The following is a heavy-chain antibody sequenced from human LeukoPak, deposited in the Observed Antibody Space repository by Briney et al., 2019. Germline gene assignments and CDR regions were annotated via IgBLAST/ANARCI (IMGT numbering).Heavy chain of an antibody. V-gene: IGHV3-21*01. CDR2: ISSSSSNI. CDR1: GFTFSSYA. J-gene: IGHJ4*02. Sequence: PGGSLRLSCAASGFTFSSYAMNWVRQAPGQGLEWVSSISSSSSNIYYADSVKGRFTISRDNAKNSLYLQMNSLRVEDTALYYCARCTTGRTFGSLREIKRSREIDYWGQGTLVSVSS. CDR3: ARCTTGRTFGSLREIKRSREIDY. D-gene: IGHD1-1*01.